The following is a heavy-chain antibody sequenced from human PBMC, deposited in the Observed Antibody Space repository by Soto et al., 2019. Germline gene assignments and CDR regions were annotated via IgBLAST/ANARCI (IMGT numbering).Heavy chain of an antibody. D-gene: IGHD3-22*01. CDR2: ISAYNGNT. CDR1: GYTFTSYG. J-gene: IGHJ4*02. Sequence: ASVKVSCKASGYTFTSYGISWVRQAPGQGLEWMGWISAYNGNTNYAQKLQGRVTMTTDTSTSTAYMELRSLRSDDTAVYYCARGVVDYDSSGYSCYYFDYWGQGTLVTVSS. V-gene: IGHV1-18*01. CDR3: ARGVVDYDSSGYSCYYFDY.